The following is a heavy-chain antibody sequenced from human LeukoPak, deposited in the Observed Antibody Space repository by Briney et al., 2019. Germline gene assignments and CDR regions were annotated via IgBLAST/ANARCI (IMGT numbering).Heavy chain of an antibody. Sequence: PSETLSLTCTVSGASINGHYWSWIRQPPGKGLEWIGFIYDNESANYKSSLESRVTMTVDTSKNQVSLKLNSVTAADTAVYYCARVLQNYYHLDVWGEGTTVTVSS. CDR3: ARVLQNYYHLDV. CDR2: IYDNESA. CDR1: GASINGHY. J-gene: IGHJ6*03. V-gene: IGHV4-59*11. D-gene: IGHD3-3*01.